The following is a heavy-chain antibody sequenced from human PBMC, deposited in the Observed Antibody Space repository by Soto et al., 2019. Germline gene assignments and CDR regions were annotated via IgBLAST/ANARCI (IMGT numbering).Heavy chain of an antibody. CDR2: INSDWSST. J-gene: IGHJ6*03. V-gene: IGHV3-74*01. D-gene: IGHD6-13*01. Sequence: GGSLRLSCAASGFTFSSYWMHWVRQAPGKGLVWVSRINSDWSSTSYADSVKGRFTISRDNAKNTLYLQMNSLRAEDTAVYYCASDVRAAAGTYYYYYYYMDVWGKGTTVTVSS. CDR3: ASDVRAAAGTYYYYYYYMDV. CDR1: GFTFSSYW.